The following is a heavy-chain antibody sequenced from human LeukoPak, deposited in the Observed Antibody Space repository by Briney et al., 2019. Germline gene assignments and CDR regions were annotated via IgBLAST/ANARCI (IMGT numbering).Heavy chain of an antibody. D-gene: IGHD3-3*01. Sequence: PGRSLRLSCAASGFAFSSYGVHWVRQAPGKGLEWVAVISYDGSNKYYADSVKGRFTISRDNSKNTVYLQMNSLRDEDTAVYYCARDGYYTLASGYFDLWGQGTLVTVSS. J-gene: IGHJ4*02. CDR1: GFAFSSYG. CDR2: ISYDGSNK. V-gene: IGHV3-30*03. CDR3: ARDGYYTLASGYFDL.